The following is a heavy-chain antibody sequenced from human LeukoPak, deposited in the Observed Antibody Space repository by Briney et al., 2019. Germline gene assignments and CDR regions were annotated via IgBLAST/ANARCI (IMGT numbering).Heavy chain of an antibody. Sequence: ASVKVSCKASGYTFTSYYMHWVRQAPGQGLEWMGIINSSGGITSCAQKFQGRVTMTRDTSTSTVYMELSSLRSEDTAVYYCARDLRMRIMITFGGVIVNDAFDIWGQGTMVTVSS. D-gene: IGHD3-16*02. J-gene: IGHJ3*02. CDR3: ARDLRMRIMITFGGVIVNDAFDI. CDR1: GYTFTSYY. CDR2: INSSGGIT. V-gene: IGHV1-46*01.